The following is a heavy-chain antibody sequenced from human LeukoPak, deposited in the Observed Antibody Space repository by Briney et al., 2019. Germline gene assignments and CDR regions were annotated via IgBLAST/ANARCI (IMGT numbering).Heavy chain of an antibody. J-gene: IGHJ4*02. Sequence: GGSLRLSCAASGFTFSSYSMTWVRQAPGKGLEWVSSISSSSSYIYYADSVKGRFTISRDNAKNSLYLQMNSLRAEDTAVYYCARDPYYYDSSGPRWGQGTLVTVSS. CDR1: GFTFSSYS. D-gene: IGHD3-22*01. V-gene: IGHV3-21*01. CDR2: ISSSSSYI. CDR3: ARDPYYYDSSGPR.